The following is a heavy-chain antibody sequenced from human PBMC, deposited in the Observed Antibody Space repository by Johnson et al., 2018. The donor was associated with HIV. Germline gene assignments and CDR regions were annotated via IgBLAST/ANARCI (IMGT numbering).Heavy chain of an antibody. D-gene: IGHD3-10*01. Sequence: QVQLVESGGGLVKPGGSLRLSCAASGFTFSSYGMHWVRQAPGKGLEWVAVIWYDGSNKYYADSVKGRFTISRDNSKNTLFLQMNSLRAEDTAVYYCARASYYYGSADIWGQGTMVTVSS. V-gene: IGHV3-33*01. CDR1: GFTFSSYG. CDR3: ARASYYYGSADI. CDR2: IWYDGSNK. J-gene: IGHJ3*02.